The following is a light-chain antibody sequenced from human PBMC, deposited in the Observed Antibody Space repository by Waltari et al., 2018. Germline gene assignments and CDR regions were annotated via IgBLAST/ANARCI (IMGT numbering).Light chain of an antibody. V-gene: IGKV3-15*01. J-gene: IGKJ2*01. CDR2: HAS. CDR1: RHIGGS. Sequence: MTQSPDTLSMSAGESVTLSCRASRHIGGSLAWYQQKAGQAPRLLFYHASTRATGVADRVSAAGSGTDFTLTISSLRSEDSAVYYCQQYNDWPPYTFGQGTKLE. CDR3: QQYNDWPPYT.